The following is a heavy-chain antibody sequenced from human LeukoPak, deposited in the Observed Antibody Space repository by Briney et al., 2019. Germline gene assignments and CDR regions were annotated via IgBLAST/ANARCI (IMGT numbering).Heavy chain of an antibody. J-gene: IGHJ4*02. Sequence: PGGSLRLSCAVSGLTFSNLKMNWVRQAPGKGLEWVANIKQDGSEKRYVDPVKGRFTISRDNAKNSLYLQMNSLRAEDTAVYYCARAPATNEWRCMDYWGQGTLVTVSS. V-gene: IGHV3-7*01. CDR3: ARAPATNEWRCMDY. CDR1: GLTFSNLK. CDR2: IKQDGSEK. D-gene: IGHD2-8*02.